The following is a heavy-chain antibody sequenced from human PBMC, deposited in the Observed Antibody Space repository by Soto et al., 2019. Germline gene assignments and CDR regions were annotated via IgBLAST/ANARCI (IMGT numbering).Heavy chain of an antibody. D-gene: IGHD2-15*01. CDR3: ASVETQRYYYGMDV. V-gene: IGHV1-69*12. J-gene: IGHJ6*02. CDR1: GGTFSSYA. CDR2: IIPIFRTA. Sequence: QVQLVQSGAEVKKPGSSVKVSCKASGGTFSSYAISWVRQAPGQGLEWMGGIIPIFRTADYAQKFQGRVKIAADESTSTAYMELSSLRSEATAVYYFASVETQRYYYGMDVWCQGTTVTVSS.